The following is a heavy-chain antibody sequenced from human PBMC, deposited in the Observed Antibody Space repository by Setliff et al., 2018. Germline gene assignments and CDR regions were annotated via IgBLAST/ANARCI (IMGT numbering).Heavy chain of an antibody. Sequence: GASVKVSCKASGYTFTGYYMHWIRQAPGQGLEWVGWINPNSGVTNYAQKFQGRVTMTRDTSISTAYMELSSLRSDDTAVYYCARFSGHNYGSFDSWGQGTLVTVSS. J-gene: IGHJ4*02. CDR2: INPNSGVT. CDR1: GYTFTGYY. CDR3: ARFSGHNYGSFDS. D-gene: IGHD5-18*01. V-gene: IGHV1-2*02.